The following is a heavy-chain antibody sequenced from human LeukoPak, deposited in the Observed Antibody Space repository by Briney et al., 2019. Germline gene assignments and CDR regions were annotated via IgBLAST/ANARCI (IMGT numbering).Heavy chain of an antibody. Sequence: PGGSQRLSCAASGFTFSSYWMSWVRQAPGKGLEWVANIKQDGSEKYYVDSVKGRFTISRDNAKNSLYLQMNSLRAEDTAVYYCARGGYSNYDYYMDVWGKGTTVTVSS. J-gene: IGHJ6*03. V-gene: IGHV3-7*01. D-gene: IGHD4-11*01. CDR3: ARGGYSNYDYYMDV. CDR1: GFTFSSYW. CDR2: IKQDGSEK.